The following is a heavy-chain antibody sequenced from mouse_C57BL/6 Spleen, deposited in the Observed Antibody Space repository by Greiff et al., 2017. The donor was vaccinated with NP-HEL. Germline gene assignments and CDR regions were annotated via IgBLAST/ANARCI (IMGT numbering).Heavy chain of an antibody. CDR3: ARAHYSNFAWFAY. Sequence: VQLQQSGPELVKPGASVKISCKASGYTFTDYYMNWVKQSHGKSLEWIGDINPNNGGTSYNQKFKGKATLTVDKSSSTAYMELRSLTSEDSAVYYCARAHYSNFAWFAYWGQGTLVTVSA. CDR1: GYTFTDYY. V-gene: IGHV1-26*01. J-gene: IGHJ3*01. CDR2: INPNNGGT. D-gene: IGHD2-5*01.